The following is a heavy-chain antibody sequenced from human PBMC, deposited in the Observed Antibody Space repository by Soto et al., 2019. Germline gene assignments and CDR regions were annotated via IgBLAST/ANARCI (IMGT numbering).Heavy chain of an antibody. Sequence: QVQLVQSGAEVKKPGASVKVSCKASGYTFTSYYMHWVRQAPGQGLEWMGIINPSGGSTSYAQKCQGRVTMTRETSTSTVYMELSSLRSEDTAVYYCAGGVLLWFGELLPRGGDDYWGQGTLVTGSS. CDR1: GYTFTSYY. CDR3: AGGVLLWFGELLPRGGDDY. D-gene: IGHD3-10*01. J-gene: IGHJ4*02. CDR2: INPSGGST. V-gene: IGHV1-46*01.